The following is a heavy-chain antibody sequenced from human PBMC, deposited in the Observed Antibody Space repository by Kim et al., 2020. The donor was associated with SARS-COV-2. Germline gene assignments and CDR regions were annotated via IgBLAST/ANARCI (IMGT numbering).Heavy chain of an antibody. D-gene: IGHD3-10*01. Sequence: GGSLRLSCAASGFTVSSNYMSWVRQAPGKGLEWVSVIYSGGSTYYADSVKGRFTISRDNSKNTLYLQMNSLRAEDTAVYYCARDIYYGSGSYAYYYYGMDVWGQGTTVTVSS. CDR1: GFTVSSNY. J-gene: IGHJ6*02. CDR3: ARDIYYGSGSYAYYYYGMDV. CDR2: IYSGGST. V-gene: IGHV3-66*01.